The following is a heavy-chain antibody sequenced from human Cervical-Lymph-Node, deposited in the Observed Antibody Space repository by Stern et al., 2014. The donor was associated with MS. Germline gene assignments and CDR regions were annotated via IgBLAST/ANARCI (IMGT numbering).Heavy chain of an antibody. D-gene: IGHD1-26*01. Sequence: QVQLQESGPGLVKPSQTLSLTCTVSGGSISRGGYYWSWIRQHPGKGLEGIGYIYYSGSTYYNPSLKSLVTISVDTSKTQFSLKLSSVTAADTAVYYCARGRVGATTVWFDPWGQGTLVTVSS. J-gene: IGHJ5*02. CDR1: GGSISRGGYY. CDR3: ARGRVGATTVWFDP. CDR2: IYYSGST. V-gene: IGHV4-31*01.